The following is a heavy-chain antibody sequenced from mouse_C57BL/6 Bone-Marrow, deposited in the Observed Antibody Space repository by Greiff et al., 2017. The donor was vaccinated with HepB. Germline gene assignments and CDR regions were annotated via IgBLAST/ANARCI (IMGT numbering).Heavy chain of an antibody. CDR3: ASLGTTVAMDY. V-gene: IGHV3-6*01. J-gene: IGHJ4*01. Sequence: ESGPGLVKPSQSLSLTCSVTGYSITSGYYWNWIRQFPGNKLEWMGYISYDGSNNYNPSLKIRISITRDTSKNQFFLKLNSVTTEDTATYYCASLGTTVAMDYWGQGTSVTVSS. CDR2: ISYDGSN. D-gene: IGHD1-1*01. CDR1: GYSITSGYY.